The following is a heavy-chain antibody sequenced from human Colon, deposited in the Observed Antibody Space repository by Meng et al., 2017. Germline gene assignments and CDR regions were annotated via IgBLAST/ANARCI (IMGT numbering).Heavy chain of an antibody. V-gene: IGHV4-4*02. CDR3: ARVIYASGNMAHLDY. CDR2: IYHSGST. D-gene: IGHD3-10*01. J-gene: IGHJ4*02. Sequence: QGELQGPGHGLVKPSGTLSLTCAVSGDSIRSSNWWSWVRQPPGRGLEWIGEIYHSGSTNYNPSLKNRVTMTVDKSKNEFSLTLSSVTAADTAFYYCARVIYASGNMAHLDYWGQGTLVTVFS. CDR1: GDSIRSSNW.